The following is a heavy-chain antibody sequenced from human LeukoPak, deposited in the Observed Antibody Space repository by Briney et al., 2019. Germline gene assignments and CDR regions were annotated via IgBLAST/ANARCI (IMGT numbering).Heavy chain of an antibody. CDR1: GFTFSSYG. D-gene: IGHD6-13*01. CDR2: IWYDGSNK. V-gene: IGHV3-33*01. J-gene: IGHJ4*02. Sequence: GGSLRLSCAASGFTFSSYGMHWVRQAPGKGLEWVAVIWYDGSNKYYADSVKGRFTISRDNSTDTLYLQMNSLRAEDTAVYYCARGQLGLHYFDYWGQGTLVTVSS. CDR3: ARGQLGLHYFDY.